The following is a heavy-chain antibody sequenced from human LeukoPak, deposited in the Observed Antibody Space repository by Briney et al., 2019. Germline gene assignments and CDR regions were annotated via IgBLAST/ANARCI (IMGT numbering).Heavy chain of an antibody. CDR2: IIPIFGTA. D-gene: IGHD6-13*01. CDR3: ARTSLGIAAAGYFDY. V-gene: IGHV1-69*06. CDR1: GYTFISYA. Sequence: SVKVSCKASGYTFISYAMHWVRQAPGQGLEWMGGIIPIFGTANYAQKFQGRVTITADKSTSTAYMDLSSLRPEDTAVYYCARTSLGIAAAGYFDYWGQGTMVTVSS. J-gene: IGHJ4*02.